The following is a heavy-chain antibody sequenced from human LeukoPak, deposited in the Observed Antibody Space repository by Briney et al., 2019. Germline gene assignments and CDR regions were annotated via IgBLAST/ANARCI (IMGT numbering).Heavy chain of an antibody. D-gene: IGHD1-7*01. CDR1: GYTFTGYY. CDR3: ARDRDWNSGFDY. CDR2: IIPIFGTA. J-gene: IGHJ4*02. Sequence: GASVKVSCKASGYTFTGYYMHWVRQAPGQGLEWMGGIIPIFGTANYAQKFQGRVTITADESTSTAYMELSSLRSEDTAVYYCARDRDWNSGFDYWGQGTLVTVSS. V-gene: IGHV1-69*13.